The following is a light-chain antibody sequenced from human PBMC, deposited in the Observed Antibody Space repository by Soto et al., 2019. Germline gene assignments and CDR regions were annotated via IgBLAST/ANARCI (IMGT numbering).Light chain of an antibody. V-gene: IGLV1-47*01. J-gene: IGLJ3*02. CDR3: AAWDDSLSGWV. CDR2: RNN. Sequence: QSVLTQPPSASGTPGHRVTISCSGSSYNLGSNYVYWYQQLPGTAPKLLIYRNNQRPSGVPDRFSGSKSGTSASLAISGLRSEDEADYYCAAWDDSLSGWVFGGGTKLTVL. CDR1: SYNLGSNY.